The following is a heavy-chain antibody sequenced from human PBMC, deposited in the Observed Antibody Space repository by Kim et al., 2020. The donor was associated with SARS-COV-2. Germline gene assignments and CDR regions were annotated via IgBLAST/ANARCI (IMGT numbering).Heavy chain of an antibody. J-gene: IGHJ4*02. CDR1: GGSIRSGGKF. D-gene: IGHD2-2*01. CDR2: ISYSGNP. V-gene: IGHV4-31*03. Sequence: SETLSLTCSVSGGSIRSGGKFWTWIRQHPAKGLEWIGYISYSGNPHYSPSLRSRINISLQTSENQFSLELTSVTAADTAVYYCARGQPLDYWGQGILVTV. CDR3: ARGQPLDY.